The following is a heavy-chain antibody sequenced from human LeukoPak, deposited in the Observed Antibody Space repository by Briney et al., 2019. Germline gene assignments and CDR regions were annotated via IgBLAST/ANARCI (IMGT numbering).Heavy chain of an antibody. CDR1: GYSFTSYW. D-gene: IGHD6-6*01. Sequence: GESPKISCKSSGYSFTSYWIGWVRQMPGKGLEWMGIIYPDDSDTRYSPSFQGRVTISADKSISTAYLQWSSLKASDTAMYYCARERSSQGYFDYWGQGTPVTVSS. V-gene: IGHV5-51*01. J-gene: IGHJ4*02. CDR2: IYPDDSDT. CDR3: ARERSSQGYFDY.